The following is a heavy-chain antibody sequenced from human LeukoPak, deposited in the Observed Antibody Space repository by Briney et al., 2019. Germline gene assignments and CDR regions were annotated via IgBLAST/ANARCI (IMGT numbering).Heavy chain of an antibody. D-gene: IGHD6-6*01. CDR1: GGSISSSSYY. CDR2: IYYSGST. V-gene: IGHV4-39*07. J-gene: IGHJ2*01. Sequence: PSETLSLTCTVSGGSISSSSYYRGWIRQPPGKGLEWIGSIYYSGSTYYNPSLKSRVTISVDTSKNQFSLKLSSVTAADTAVYYCARDLSIAARPRYFDLWGRGTLVTVSS. CDR3: ARDLSIAARPRYFDL.